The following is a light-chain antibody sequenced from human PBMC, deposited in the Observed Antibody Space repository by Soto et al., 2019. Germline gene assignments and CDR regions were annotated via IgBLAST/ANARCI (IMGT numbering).Light chain of an antibody. CDR2: GAS. CDR3: QQYGRTSWT. Sequence: ELVLTQSPGPLSLSPGGGATLSCRASQSVSTCFLAWYQQKPGQAPRLLIYGASTRATGIPDRFSGSGSVTDFNLTISRLEPEDFAVYYCQQYGRTSWTFGQGTKVEIK. V-gene: IGKV3-20*01. J-gene: IGKJ1*01. CDR1: QSVSTCF.